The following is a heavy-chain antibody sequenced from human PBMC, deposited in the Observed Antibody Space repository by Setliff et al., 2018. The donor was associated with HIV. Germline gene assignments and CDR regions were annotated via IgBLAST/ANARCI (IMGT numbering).Heavy chain of an antibody. V-gene: IGHV3-30*02. CDR2: VDGANNK. CDR1: GFTFSTSG. Sequence: GESLTISCAASGFTFSTSGIHWVRQAQGKGLEWVALVDGANNKYYGDAVKGRFSISREDSKNRLFLQMNSLRPEDTAVYYCARDRHTSWSLEYWGRGTLVTVSS. D-gene: IGHD3-3*01. CDR3: ARDRHTSWSLEY. J-gene: IGHJ4*02.